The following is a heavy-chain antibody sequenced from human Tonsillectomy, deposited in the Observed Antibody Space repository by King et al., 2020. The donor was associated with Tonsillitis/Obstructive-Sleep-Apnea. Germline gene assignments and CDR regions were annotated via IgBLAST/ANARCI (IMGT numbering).Heavy chain of an antibody. CDR2: INQGGST. V-gene: IGHV4-34*01. Sequence: VKLQQWGAGLLKPSETLSLTCAVYGGSFSGYYWSWIRQPPGKGLEWIGEINQGGSTNYNPSLKSRVTISVDTSKNQFSLKLSSVTAADTAVYYCARGYYYMDVWGKGTTVTVSS. CDR1: GGSFSGYY. CDR3: ARGYYYMDV. J-gene: IGHJ6*03.